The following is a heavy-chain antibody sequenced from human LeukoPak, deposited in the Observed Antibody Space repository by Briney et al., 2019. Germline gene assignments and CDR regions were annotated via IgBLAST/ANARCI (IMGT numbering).Heavy chain of an antibody. CDR2: IYPSDSDT. CDR1: GYSLANYW. V-gene: IGHV5-51*01. D-gene: IGHD3-10*01. J-gene: IGHJ4*02. CDR3: ARRRGSGNYSLDY. Sequence: GESLKISYKGSGYSLANYWIGWVRQMPGKGPEWMGIIYPSDSDTRYSPSFQGQVTMSADKSISTAYLQWSSLKASDTATYYCARRRGSGNYSLDYWGQGTLVTVSS.